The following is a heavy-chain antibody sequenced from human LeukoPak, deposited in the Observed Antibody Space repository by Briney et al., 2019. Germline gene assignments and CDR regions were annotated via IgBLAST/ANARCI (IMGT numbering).Heavy chain of an antibody. CDR2: INQDGSVK. J-gene: IGHJ4*02. CDR3: ARGSRYFDWLRAPYFDY. V-gene: IGHV3-7*01. CDR1: GFTFSSYW. Sequence: GGSLRLSCSASGFTFSSYWMSWVRQAPGKGLEWVANINQDGSVKYHVDSVKGRFTISRDNARNSLYLQMNSLRAEDTAVYYCARGSRYFDWLRAPYFDYWGQGTLVTVSS. D-gene: IGHD3-9*01.